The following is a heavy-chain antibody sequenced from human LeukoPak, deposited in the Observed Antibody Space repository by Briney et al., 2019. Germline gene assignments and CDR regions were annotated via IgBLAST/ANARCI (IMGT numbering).Heavy chain of an antibody. Sequence: PGGSLRPSCAASGFTFSSYEMNWVRQAPGKGLEWVSYISSSGTTIYYADSVKGRFTISRDNAKNSLYLQMNSLRAEDTAVYYCAKDEEMATMGYWGQGTLVTVSS. D-gene: IGHD5-24*01. CDR2: ISSSGTTI. J-gene: IGHJ4*02. V-gene: IGHV3-48*03. CDR1: GFTFSSYE. CDR3: AKDEEMATMGY.